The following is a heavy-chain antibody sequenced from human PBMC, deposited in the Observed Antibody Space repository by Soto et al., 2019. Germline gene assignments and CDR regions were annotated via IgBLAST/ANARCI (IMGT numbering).Heavy chain of an antibody. V-gene: IGHV4-39*01. Sequence: SETLSLTCTVSGGSISSSSYYWGWIRQPPGKGLEWIGSIYYSGSTYYNPSLKSRVTISVDTSKNQFSLKLSSVTAADTAVYYCARRPDDSSGYYLTYFDYWGQGTLVTVSS. D-gene: IGHD3-22*01. J-gene: IGHJ4*02. CDR2: IYYSGST. CDR3: ARRPDDSSGYYLTYFDY. CDR1: GGSISSSSYY.